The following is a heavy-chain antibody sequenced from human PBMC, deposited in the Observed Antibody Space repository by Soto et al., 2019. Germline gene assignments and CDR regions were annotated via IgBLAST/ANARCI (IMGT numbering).Heavy chain of an antibody. D-gene: IGHD6-13*01. Sequence: GGSLRLSFAASGFTVSSKYMSWVRQAPGKGLEWVSLIHSGGPTNYADSVEGRFTISRDNAKNTLYLQMSSLRAEDTAVYYCARGVPRVYGMDVWGQGTTVTVSS. V-gene: IGHV3-66*01. CDR3: ARGVPRVYGMDV. CDR1: GFTVSSKY. CDR2: IHSGGPT. J-gene: IGHJ6*01.